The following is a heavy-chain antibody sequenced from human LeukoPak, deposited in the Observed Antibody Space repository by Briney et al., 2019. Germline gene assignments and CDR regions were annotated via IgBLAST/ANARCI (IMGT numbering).Heavy chain of an antibody. CDR1: GGSISSSSYY. CDR3: AREADIVATISVSQGFDY. D-gene: IGHD5-12*01. V-gene: IGHV4-39*07. Sequence: SETLSLTCTVSGGSISSSSYYWGWIRQPPGKGLEWIGSIYYSGSTYYNPSLKSRVTISVDTSKNQFSLKLSSVTAADTAVYYCAREADIVATISVSQGFDYWGQGTLVTVSS. CDR2: IYYSGST. J-gene: IGHJ4*02.